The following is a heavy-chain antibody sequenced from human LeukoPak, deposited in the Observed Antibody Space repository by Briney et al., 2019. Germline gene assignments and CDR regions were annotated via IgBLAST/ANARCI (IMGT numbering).Heavy chain of an antibody. CDR2: ITGGGDTT. CDR3: ATDGEGGSLLSY. J-gene: IGHJ4*02. D-gene: IGHD3-16*01. Sequence: GGSLRLSCAASGFTFSSYAMTWVRQAPGRGLEWVSAITGGGDTTYYADSVKGRFTISRGNSKNTLYLQMNSLRAEDTAVYYCATDGEGGSLLSYWGQGTLVTVSS. CDR1: GFTFSSYA. V-gene: IGHV3-23*01.